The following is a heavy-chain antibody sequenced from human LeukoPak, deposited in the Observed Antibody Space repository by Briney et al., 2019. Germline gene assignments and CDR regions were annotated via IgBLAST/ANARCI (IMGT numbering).Heavy chain of an antibody. CDR2: INHSGST. Sequence: SETLSLTCAVYGGSFSGYYWSWIRQPPGKGLEGIGEINHSGSTNYNPSLKSRVTISVDTSKNQFSLKLSSVTAADTAVYYCARGRRSSTGTLNWFDPWGQGTLVTVSS. CDR3: ARGRRSSTGTLNWFDP. CDR1: GGSFSGYY. D-gene: IGHD1-1*01. J-gene: IGHJ5*02. V-gene: IGHV4-34*01.